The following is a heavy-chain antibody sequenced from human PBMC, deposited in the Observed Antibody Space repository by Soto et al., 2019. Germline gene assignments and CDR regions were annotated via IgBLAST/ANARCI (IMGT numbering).Heavy chain of an antibody. Sequence: SETLSLTCAVYGGSLSGYYWTWIRQPPGKGLEWIGEINHSGSTNYNPSLKSRVTISVDTSKNQFSLKLSSVTAADTAVYYCARGLRGDYGEEDFDIWGQGTMVTVSS. J-gene: IGHJ3*02. V-gene: IGHV4-34*01. CDR1: GGSLSGYY. CDR2: INHSGST. CDR3: ARGLRGDYGEEDFDI. D-gene: IGHD4-17*01.